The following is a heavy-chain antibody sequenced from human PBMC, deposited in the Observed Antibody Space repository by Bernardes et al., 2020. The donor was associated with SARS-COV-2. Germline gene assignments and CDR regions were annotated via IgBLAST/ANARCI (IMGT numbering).Heavy chain of an antibody. D-gene: IGHD1-26*01. J-gene: IGHJ4*02. CDR1: GGSFRDYY. V-gene: IGHV4-34*01. Sequence: SETLSLTCAVYGGSFRDYYWSWVRQSPGKGLEWIGEVNDSGSTNYNPFLKSRVTISIDTSKNQVSLKVRSVTAADTAVYYCVREPFPQTLSFGSKSIYFDSWGQGTPVTVSS. CDR3: VREPFPQTLSFGSKSIYFDS. CDR2: VNDSGST.